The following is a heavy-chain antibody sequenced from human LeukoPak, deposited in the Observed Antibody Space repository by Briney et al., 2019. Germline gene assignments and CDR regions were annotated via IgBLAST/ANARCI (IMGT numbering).Heavy chain of an antibody. CDR3: AKERRADGDYISAFDI. V-gene: IGHV3-23*01. D-gene: IGHD4-17*01. Sequence: GGSLRLSCAASGFIFSTYAMSWVRQAPGKGLEWVSSITSGGSTFDADSVKGRFTISRDSSKNTLYLRMNSLRAEDTAVYYCAKERRADGDYISAFDIWGQGTMVTVSS. CDR2: ITSGGST. J-gene: IGHJ3*02. CDR1: GFIFSTYA.